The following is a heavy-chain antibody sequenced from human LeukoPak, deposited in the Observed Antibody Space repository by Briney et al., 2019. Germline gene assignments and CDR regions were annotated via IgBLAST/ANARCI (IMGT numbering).Heavy chain of an antibody. CDR2: TYYRSKWYN. V-gene: IGHV6-1*01. Sequence: SQTLSLTCAISGDSVSSNSAAWNWIRQSPSRGLEWLGRTYYRSKWYNDYAISVKSRMTINADTSKNQFSQQLNSVTPEDTAVYYCAKGRWALFDCWGQGTLVIVSS. CDR1: GDSVSSNSAA. D-gene: IGHD3-10*01. J-gene: IGHJ4*02. CDR3: AKGRWALFDC.